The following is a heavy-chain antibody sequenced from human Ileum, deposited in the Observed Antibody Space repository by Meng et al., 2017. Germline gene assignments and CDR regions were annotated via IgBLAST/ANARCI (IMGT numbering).Heavy chain of an antibody. CDR2: ISHSGSA. CDR3: ARHGGYSQDF. Sequence: VQQQESGPGRVRPSGTLSLTFVVFSGSISSNTYWSWVRQPPGKGLEWIGQISHSGSAYYNPSLKSRVTMSVDKSKSQFSLMLTSVTAADTAIYYCARHGGYSQDFWGQGTLVTVSS. D-gene: IGHD4-23*01. V-gene: IGHV4-4*02. CDR1: SGSISSNTY. J-gene: IGHJ4*02.